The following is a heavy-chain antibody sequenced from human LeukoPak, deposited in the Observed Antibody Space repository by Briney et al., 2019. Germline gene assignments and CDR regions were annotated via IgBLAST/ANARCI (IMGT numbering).Heavy chain of an antibody. CDR2: IYYSGST. V-gene: IGHV4-61*08. D-gene: IGHD2-15*01. CDR3: ARVGDSDY. Sequence: SDTLSLTCTVSGGSVSSGGYYWSWIRQPPGKGLEWIGYIYYSGSTNYNPSLKSRVTISVDTSKNQFSLKLSSVTAADTAVYYCARVGDSDYWGQGTLVTVSS. CDR1: GGSVSSGGYY. J-gene: IGHJ4*02.